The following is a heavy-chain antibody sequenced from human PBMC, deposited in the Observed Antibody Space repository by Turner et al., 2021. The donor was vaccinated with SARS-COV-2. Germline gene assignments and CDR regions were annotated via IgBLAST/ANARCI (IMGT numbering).Heavy chain of an antibody. J-gene: IGHJ6*02. Sequence: QVQLVQSGAEVKKPGSSVKVSCKASGGTFSSYAISWVRQAPGQGLEWMGRIIPILAIANYAQKFQGRVTITADKSTSTAYMELSSLRSEDTAVYYCAKVESSGWYDIYQYGMDVWGQGTTVTVSS. D-gene: IGHD6-19*01. CDR1: GGTFSSYA. CDR3: AKVESSGWYDIYQYGMDV. V-gene: IGHV1-69*04. CDR2: IIPILAIA.